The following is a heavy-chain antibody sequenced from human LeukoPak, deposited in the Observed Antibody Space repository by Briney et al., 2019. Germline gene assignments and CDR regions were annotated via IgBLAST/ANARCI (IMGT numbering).Heavy chain of an antibody. J-gene: IGHJ4*02. D-gene: IGHD2-2*01. V-gene: IGHV4-39*01. CDR3: ASRYCSSTNCPFDY. CDR1: GGSISSSSYY. CDR2: IYYSGST. Sequence: SETLSLTCTVSGGSISSSSYYWGWIRQPPGKGLEWIGSIYYSGSTYYNPSLKSRVTISVDTSKNQFSLKLSSVTAADMAVYYCASRYCSSTNCPFDYWGQGTLVTVSS.